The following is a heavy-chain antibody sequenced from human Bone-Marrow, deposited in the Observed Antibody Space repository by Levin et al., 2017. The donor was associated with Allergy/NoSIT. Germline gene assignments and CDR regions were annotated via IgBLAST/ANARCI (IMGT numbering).Heavy chain of an antibody. J-gene: IGHJ4*02. CDR1: GFTFTNYE. CDR3: AREGLVYSSPW. CDR2: ISGSGRTM. D-gene: IGHD6-13*01. Sequence: GGSLRLSCVASGFTFTNYEMNWVRQAPGKGLEWVSYISGSGRTMDYADSVKGRFTISRDNAKNSVYLQLNSLRADDTAVYYCAREGLVYSSPWWGQGTLVTVSS. V-gene: IGHV3-48*03.